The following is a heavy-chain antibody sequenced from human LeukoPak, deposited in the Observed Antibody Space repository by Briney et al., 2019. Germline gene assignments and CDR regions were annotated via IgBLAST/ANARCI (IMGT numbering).Heavy chain of an antibody. CDR3: AKDYCSGGSCSIDY. CDR1: GFTFSSYG. J-gene: IGHJ4*02. D-gene: IGHD2-15*01. Sequence: GGSLRLSCAASGFTFSSYGMHWVRQAPGKGLEWVAVISYDGSNKYYADSVKGRFTISRDNSKSTLYLQMNSLRAEDTAVYYCAKDYCSGGSCSIDYWGQGTLVTVSS. CDR2: ISYDGSNK. V-gene: IGHV3-30*18.